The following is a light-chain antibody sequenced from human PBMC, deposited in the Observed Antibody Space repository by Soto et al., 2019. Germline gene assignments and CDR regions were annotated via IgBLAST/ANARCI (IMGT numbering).Light chain of an antibody. J-gene: IGKJ1*01. CDR1: QSVDIN. CDR3: QQRST. V-gene: IGKV3-15*01. CDR2: GAS. Sequence: EIVLTQSPATLSVSPGERVPLSCRASQSVDINLAWYQQKPGQAPRLLIYGASTRATDIPARFSGSGSGTDFTLTISSLEPEDFAVYYCQQRSTFGQGTKVDIK.